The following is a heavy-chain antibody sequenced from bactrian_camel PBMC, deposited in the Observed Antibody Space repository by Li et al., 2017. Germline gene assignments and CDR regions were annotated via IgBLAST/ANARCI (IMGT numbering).Heavy chain of an antibody. J-gene: IGHJ4*01. D-gene: IGHD1*01. CDR2: IYRDGTKR. CDR1: GFTFSRSA. V-gene: IGHV3S7*01. CDR3: AAGSMVADRLARYEYQH. Sequence: VQLVESGGGLVQPGGSLRLSCVASGFTFSRSAMSWVRQAPGKGLEWASSIYRDGTKRYYADSVRARFTISRDNAKNTLYLQMNSLKPEDTAMYYCAAGSMVADRLARYEYQHWGQGTQVTVS.